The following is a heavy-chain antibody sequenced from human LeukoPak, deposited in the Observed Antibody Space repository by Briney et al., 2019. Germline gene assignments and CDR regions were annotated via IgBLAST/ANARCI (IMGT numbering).Heavy chain of an antibody. J-gene: IGHJ4*02. CDR3: ARYRSVTTGKRFFDY. V-gene: IGHV3-23*01. CDR2: ISGSGGSI. Sequence: GGSLRLSCAASGFTFSGHTMTWVRQAPGKGLEWVSGISGSGGSIHYADSVKGRFTISRDNSMNTLYLQMNSLRAEDTAVYYCARYRSVTTGKRFFDYWGQGTLVTVSS. CDR1: GFTFSGHT. D-gene: IGHD4-17*01.